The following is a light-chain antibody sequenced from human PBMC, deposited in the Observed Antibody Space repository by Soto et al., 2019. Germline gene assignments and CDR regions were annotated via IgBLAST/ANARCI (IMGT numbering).Light chain of an antibody. J-gene: IGLJ1*01. Sequence: QSALTQPASVSGSPGQSITISCTGTSSDVGGYNYVSWYQQHPGKAPKLMIDDVSNRPSGVSNRFSGSKSGNTASLTISGLQAEDEADYYCSSYTSSSTRFGTGTKLTVL. V-gene: IGLV2-14*01. CDR2: DVS. CDR1: SSDVGGYNY. CDR3: SSYTSSSTR.